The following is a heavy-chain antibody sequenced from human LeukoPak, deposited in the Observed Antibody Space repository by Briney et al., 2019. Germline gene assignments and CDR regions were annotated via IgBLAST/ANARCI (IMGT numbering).Heavy chain of an antibody. D-gene: IGHD3-10*01. Sequence: PGGSLRLSCAASGFTFSSCAMGWVRLAPGKGLEWVSAVSGSGSNTYYADSVKGRFTISRDNSRNTLYLQMNSLRAEDTAVYYCASRDYYGSGTYYNPLHYWGQGTLVTVSS. CDR3: ASRDYYGSGTYYNPLHY. CDR2: VSGSGSNT. CDR1: GFTFSSCA. J-gene: IGHJ4*02. V-gene: IGHV3-23*01.